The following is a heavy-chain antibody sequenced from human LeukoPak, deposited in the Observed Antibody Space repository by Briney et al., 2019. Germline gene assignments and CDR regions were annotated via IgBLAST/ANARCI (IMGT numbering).Heavy chain of an antibody. CDR3: AKDLMITFGGVIVGEAFDI. D-gene: IGHD3-16*02. CDR2: ISGSGGST. Sequence: PGGSLRLSCAASGFTFSSYWMSWVRQAPGKGLEWVSAISGSGGSTYYADSVKGRFTISRDNSKNTLYLQMNSLRAEDTAVYYCAKDLMITFGGVIVGEAFDIWGQGTMVTVSS. CDR1: GFTFSSYW. V-gene: IGHV3-23*01. J-gene: IGHJ3*02.